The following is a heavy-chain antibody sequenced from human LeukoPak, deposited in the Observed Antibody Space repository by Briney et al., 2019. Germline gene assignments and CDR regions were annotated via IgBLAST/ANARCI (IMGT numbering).Heavy chain of an antibody. CDR1: GFTFSSYS. V-gene: IGHV3-21*01. CDR3: ARDLVVATGVDYYYYMDV. J-gene: IGHJ6*03. Sequence: PGGSLRLSCAASGFTFSSYSMTWVRQAPGKGLEWVSSISSGSSYIYYADSVKGRFTISRDNAKNSLYLQMNSLRAEDTAVYYCARDLVVATGVDYYYYMDVWGKGTTVTVSS. D-gene: IGHD5-12*01. CDR2: ISSGSSYI.